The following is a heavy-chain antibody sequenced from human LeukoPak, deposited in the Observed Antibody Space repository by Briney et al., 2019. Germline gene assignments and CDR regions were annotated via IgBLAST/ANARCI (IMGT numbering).Heavy chain of an antibody. CDR3: ARWDPTYDIAASGTSNYY. J-gene: IGHJ4*02. CDR1: GYTFTDYY. CDR2: INPNSGGT. Sequence: ASVKVSCKASGYTFTDYYMHWVRQAPGQGLEWMGWINPNSGGTNYAQKFQGRVTMTRDTPISTAYMELSRLRSDDTAVYYCARWDPTYDIAASGTSNYYWGQGTLVTVSS. V-gene: IGHV1-2*02. D-gene: IGHD6-13*01.